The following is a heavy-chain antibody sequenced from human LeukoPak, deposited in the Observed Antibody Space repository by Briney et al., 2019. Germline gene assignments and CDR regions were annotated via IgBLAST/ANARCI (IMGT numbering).Heavy chain of an antibody. Sequence: PGGSLRLSCVASGFTFSDHYMSWIGQAPGKGLEWIASISSGSTTHYADSVKGRFTVSRDNAKNSLFLQINSLTGEDTAVYYCARDREYFYVSSGYPDYWGQGTLVTVSS. J-gene: IGHJ4*02. D-gene: IGHD3-22*01. CDR1: GFTFSDHY. CDR3: ARDREYFYVSSGYPDY. CDR2: ISSGSTT. V-gene: IGHV3-11*04.